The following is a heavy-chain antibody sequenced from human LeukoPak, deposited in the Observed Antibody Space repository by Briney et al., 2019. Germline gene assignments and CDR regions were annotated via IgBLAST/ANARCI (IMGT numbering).Heavy chain of an antibody. V-gene: IGHV4-39*01. Sequence: SETLSLTCTVSGGSISGSSYYWGWIRQPPGKDLEWIGSIYYSGSTYYNPSLKSRVTISVDTSKNQFSLKLSSVTAADTAVYYYARHLDGYNGFDPWGQGTLVTVSS. D-gene: IGHD5-24*01. CDR3: ARHLDGYNGFDP. CDR1: GGSISGSSYY. CDR2: IYYSGST. J-gene: IGHJ5*02.